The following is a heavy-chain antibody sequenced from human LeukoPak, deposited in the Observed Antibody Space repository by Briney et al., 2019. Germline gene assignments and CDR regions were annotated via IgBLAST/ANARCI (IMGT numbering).Heavy chain of an antibody. CDR1: GGSISSGDYY. CDR2: IYHSGST. D-gene: IGHD3-22*01. J-gene: IGHJ4*02. V-gene: IGHV4-39*07. Sequence: SETLSLTCTVSGGSISSGDYYWGWIRQPPGKGLEWIGSIYHSGSTYSNPSLKSRVTISVDTSKNQFSLKLSSVTAADTAVYYCASPNYYDSSGFGYWGQGTLVTVSS. CDR3: ASPNYYDSSGFGY.